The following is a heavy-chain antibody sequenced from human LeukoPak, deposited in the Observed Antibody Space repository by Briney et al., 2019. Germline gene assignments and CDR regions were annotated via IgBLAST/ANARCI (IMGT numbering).Heavy chain of an antibody. Sequence: PSETLSLTCTVSGGSISSYYWSWIRQPPGKGLEWIGYIYYSGSTNYNPSLKSQVTISVDTSKNQFSLKLSSVTAADTAVYYCARSLYCSGGSCYCDYWGQGTLVTVSS. J-gene: IGHJ4*02. D-gene: IGHD2-15*01. CDR2: IYYSGST. CDR3: ARSLYCSGGSCYCDY. CDR1: GGSISSYY. V-gene: IGHV4-59*01.